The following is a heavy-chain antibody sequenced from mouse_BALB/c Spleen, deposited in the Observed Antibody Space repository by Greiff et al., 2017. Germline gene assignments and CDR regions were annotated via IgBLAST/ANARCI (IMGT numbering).Heavy chain of an antibody. CDR3: AKIGSWFAY. V-gene: IGHV2-6-6*01. J-gene: IGHJ3*01. CDR1: GFSLTNSG. D-gene: IGHD2-2*01. Sequence: VQLQQSGPGLVAPSQSLSITCTVSGFSLTNSGVHWVRQSPGKGLEWLGVIWGDGSTNYNSAFKSRLSISKDNSKSQVFLKMNSLQTDDTARYYCAKIGSWFAYWGQGTLVTVSA. CDR2: IWGDGST.